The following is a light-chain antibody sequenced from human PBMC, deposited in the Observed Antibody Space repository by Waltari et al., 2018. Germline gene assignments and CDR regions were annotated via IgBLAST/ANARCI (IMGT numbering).Light chain of an antibody. CDR2: SNN. CDR1: ISNIGSNA. Sequence: QSVLTQPPSASGTPGQRVTISCSGSISNIGSNAVNWYQQLPGTAPKLLIYSNNQRPSGVPARFAVSKSGTSAALAISGLQSEDEADYYCAARDDSLNGWVFGGGTKLTVL. J-gene: IGLJ3*02. CDR3: AARDDSLNGWV. V-gene: IGLV1-44*01.